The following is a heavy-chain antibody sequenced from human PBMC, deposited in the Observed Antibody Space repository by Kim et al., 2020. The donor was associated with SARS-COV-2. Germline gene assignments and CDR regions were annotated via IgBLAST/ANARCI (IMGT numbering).Heavy chain of an antibody. CDR2: ISYDGSNK. CDR3: AKLPYYYDSSGYFRSTPPGAALDI. D-gene: IGHD3-22*01. V-gene: IGHV3-30*18. J-gene: IGHJ3*02. CDR1: GFTFSSYG. Sequence: GGPLRLSCAASGFTFSSYGMHWVRQAPGKGLEWVAIISYDGSNKYYADSVKGRFTISRDNSKNTLYLQMNSLRAEDTAVYYCAKLPYYYDSSGYFRSTPPGAALDIWGERTMVTVSS.